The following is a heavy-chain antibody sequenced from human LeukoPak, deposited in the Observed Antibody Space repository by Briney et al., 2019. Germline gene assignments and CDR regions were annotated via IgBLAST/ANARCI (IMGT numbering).Heavy chain of an antibody. CDR3: SAGDIVATGFDY. V-gene: IGHV3-64D*06. Sequence: GGSLRLSCSASGFTFSSYAMHWVRQAPGRGLEYVSAISSNGGSAYYADSVKGRFTISRDNSKNTLYLQMSSLRAEDTAVYYCSAGDIVATGFDYWGQGTLVTVSS. D-gene: IGHD5-12*01. CDR1: GFTFSSYA. CDR2: ISSNGGSA. J-gene: IGHJ4*02.